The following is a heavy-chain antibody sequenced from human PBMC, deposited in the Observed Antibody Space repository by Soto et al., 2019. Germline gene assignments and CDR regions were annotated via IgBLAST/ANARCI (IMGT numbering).Heavy chain of an antibody. CDR1: GDSISSGAYS. CDR3: ARTLDYGGSAGSNWFDP. J-gene: IGHJ5*02. D-gene: IGHD4-17*01. CDR2: IYARGST. V-gene: IGHV4-30-2*01. Sequence: HLQLQESGSGLVRRSQTLSLTCAVSGDSISSGAYSWSWIRQPPGKGLEWIGYIYARGSTYYNPSLKSRVTMSVDRSKNQFSLNLSSVTAADTAVYFCARTLDYGGSAGSNWFDPWGQGTLVTVSS.